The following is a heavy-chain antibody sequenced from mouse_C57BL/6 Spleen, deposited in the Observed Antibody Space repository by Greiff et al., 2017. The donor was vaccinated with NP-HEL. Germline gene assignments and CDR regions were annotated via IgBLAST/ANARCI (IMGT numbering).Heavy chain of an antibody. Sequence: GQGLEWIGMIHPNSGSTNYNEKFKGKATLTVDKSSSTAYMQLSSLTSEDSAVYYCADGGLYFDYWGQGTTLTVSS. V-gene: IGHV1-64*01. J-gene: IGHJ2*01. CDR2: IHPNSGST. CDR3: ADGGLYFDY.